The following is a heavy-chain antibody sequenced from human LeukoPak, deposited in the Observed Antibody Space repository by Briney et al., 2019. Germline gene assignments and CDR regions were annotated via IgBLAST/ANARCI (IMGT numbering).Heavy chain of an antibody. CDR1: GFTFSSYA. D-gene: IGHD3-3*01. CDR3: AKDRDFWSGYPKDAFDI. Sequence: GGSLRLSCAASGFTFSSYAMSWVRQAPGKGLEWVSAISGSGGSTYYADSVKGRFTISRDNSKNTLYLQMNSLRAEDTAVYYCAKDRDFWSGYPKDAFDIWGQGTMVTVSS. CDR2: ISGSGGST. V-gene: IGHV3-23*01. J-gene: IGHJ3*02.